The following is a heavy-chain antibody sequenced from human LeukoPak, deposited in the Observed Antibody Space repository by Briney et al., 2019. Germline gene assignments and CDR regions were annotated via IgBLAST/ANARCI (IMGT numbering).Heavy chain of an antibody. CDR2: IYSGGST. J-gene: IGHJ4*02. CDR3: ARAWATVTTLDY. Sequence: GGSLRLSCAASGFTVSSNYVSWVRQAPGKGLEWVSVIYSGGSTYYADSVKGRFTISRDNSKNTLYLQMNSLRAEDTAVYYCARAWATVTTLDYWGQGTLVTVSS. D-gene: IGHD4-4*01. V-gene: IGHV3-66*01. CDR1: GFTVSSNY.